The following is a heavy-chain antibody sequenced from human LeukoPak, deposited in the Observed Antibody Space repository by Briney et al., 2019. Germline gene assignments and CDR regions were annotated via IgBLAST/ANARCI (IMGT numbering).Heavy chain of an antibody. CDR3: ARDRYGYDSSFDY. CDR1: GGSISRSSYY. D-gene: IGHD5-12*01. CDR2: IYYSGST. Sequence: PSETLSLTCTVSGGSISRSSYYWGWIRQPPGKGLEWIGNIYYSGSTYYNPSLRSRVTMSVDTSKNQLSLKLSSVTAADTAVYYCARDRYGYDSSFDYWGQGTLVTVSS. J-gene: IGHJ4*02. V-gene: IGHV4-39*07.